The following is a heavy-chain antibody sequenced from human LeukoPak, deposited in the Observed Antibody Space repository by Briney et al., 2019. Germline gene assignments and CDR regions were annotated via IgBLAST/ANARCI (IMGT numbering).Heavy chain of an antibody. CDR1: GGSISSGGYY. J-gene: IGHJ5*02. CDR3: ARHGIVVVPAAKGWFDP. Sequence: SETLSLTCTVSGGSISSGGYYWSWIRQHPGKGLEWIGYIYYSGSTYYNPSLKSRVTISVDTSKNQFSLKLSSVTAADTAVYYCARHGIVVVPAAKGWFDPWGQGTLVTVSS. CDR2: IYYSGST. D-gene: IGHD2-2*01. V-gene: IGHV4-39*01.